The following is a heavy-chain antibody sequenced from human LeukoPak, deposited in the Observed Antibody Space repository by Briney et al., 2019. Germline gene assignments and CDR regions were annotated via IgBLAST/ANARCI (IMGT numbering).Heavy chain of an antibody. D-gene: IGHD3-9*01. Sequence: SETLSLTCAVYGGSFSGYYWSWIRQPPGKGLEWIGEINHSGSTNYNPSLKSRVTISVDTSKNQFSLKLSSVTAADTAVYYCARFSLAAGRFRRALTGYECWGQGTLVTVSS. CDR3: ARFSLAAGRFRRALTGYEC. V-gene: IGHV4-34*01. CDR2: INHSGST. J-gene: IGHJ4*02. CDR1: GGSFSGYY.